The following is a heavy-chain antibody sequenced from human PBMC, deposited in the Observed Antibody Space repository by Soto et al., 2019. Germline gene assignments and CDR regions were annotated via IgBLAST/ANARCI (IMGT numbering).Heavy chain of an antibody. CDR2: ISWNSVSI. D-gene: IGHD3-10*01. V-gene: IGHV3-9*01. CDR1: GFTFDDYA. Sequence: EVQLVESGGGLVQPGRSLRLSCAASGFTFDDYAMHWVRQAPGKGLEWVSGISWNSVSIGYADSVKGRFTISRDNAKNSLYLQMNRLIAEDTALYYCAKDTYGAGTYWGQGTLVTVSS. CDR3: AKDTYGAGTY. J-gene: IGHJ4*02.